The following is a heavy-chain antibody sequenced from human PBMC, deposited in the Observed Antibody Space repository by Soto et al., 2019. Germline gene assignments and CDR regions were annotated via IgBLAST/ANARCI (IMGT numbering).Heavy chain of an antibody. Sequence: PSETLSLTCAVYGGSFSGYYWSWIRQPPGKGLEWIGEINHSGSTNYNPSLKGRVTISVDTSKNQFSLKLSSVTAADTAVYYCARVVVVVAAANWFDPWGQGTLVTVSS. V-gene: IGHV4-34*01. D-gene: IGHD2-15*01. CDR3: ARVVVVVAAANWFDP. CDR1: GGSFSGYY. J-gene: IGHJ5*02. CDR2: INHSGST.